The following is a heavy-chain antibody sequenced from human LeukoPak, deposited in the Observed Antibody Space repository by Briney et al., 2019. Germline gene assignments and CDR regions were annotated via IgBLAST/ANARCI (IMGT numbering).Heavy chain of an antibody. Sequence: PGGSLRLSCAASGFTFSSHAMSWVRQAPGKGLEWVSGSCGDDGDIDHTDSVKGRFTISRDNSKNTLYLQMNSLIAEDTAVYYCAKGSSGWFDYWGQGTLVTVSS. J-gene: IGHJ4*02. CDR1: GFTFSSHA. D-gene: IGHD6-19*01. CDR3: AKGSSGWFDY. CDR2: SCGDDGDI. V-gene: IGHV3-23*01.